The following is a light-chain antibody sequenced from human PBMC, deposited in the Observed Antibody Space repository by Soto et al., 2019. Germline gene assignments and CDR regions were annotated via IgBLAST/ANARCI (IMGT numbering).Light chain of an antibody. CDR3: QQNSSSPPIT. J-gene: IGKJ5*01. V-gene: IGKV1-39*01. Sequence: DIQLTQSPSSLSASLGDRVTISCRASQNIDNYLHWYQQKSGKAPEALIYAAASLRDGVSSRFSGSGYGTEYTPTINNLQPEDYATYYCQQNSSSPPITFGQGTRLQI. CDR1: QNIDNY. CDR2: AAA.